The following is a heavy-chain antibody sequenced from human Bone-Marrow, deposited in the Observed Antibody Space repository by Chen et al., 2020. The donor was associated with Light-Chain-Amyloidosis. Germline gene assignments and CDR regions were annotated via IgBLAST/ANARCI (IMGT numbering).Heavy chain of an antibody. CDR1: GDTFSSHA. CDR3: ATGIRDRVAFYES. Sequence: QVQLVQSGAEVKRPGSSVRVSCKASGDTFSSHAIHWVRQAPGRGLEWVGGIIPIFTTTHYAQKFQGRVTLTADDSTNTAYMELTTLTSADTSIYYCATGIRDRVAFYESWGQGTLVTVSS. D-gene: IGHD3-22*01. CDR2: IIPIFTTT. J-gene: IGHJ5*02. V-gene: IGHV1-69*12.